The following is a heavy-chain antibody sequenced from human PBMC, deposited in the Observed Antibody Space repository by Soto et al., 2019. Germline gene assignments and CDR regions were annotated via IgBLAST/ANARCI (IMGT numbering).Heavy chain of an antibody. Sequence: SVKVSCKASGGSFSSSGIRWVRHAPGQGLEWVGGIIPIFVTSHYAQKFQGRVTITPDESTNTAYMELSSLTSEDTAVYDCARSLDYNEYTGYSTVGVYYDYWGLGTLVTVSS. V-gene: IGHV1-69*13. J-gene: IGHJ4*02. D-gene: IGHD3-9*01. CDR1: GGSFSSSG. CDR3: ARSLDYNEYTGYSTVGVYYDY. CDR2: IIPIFVTS.